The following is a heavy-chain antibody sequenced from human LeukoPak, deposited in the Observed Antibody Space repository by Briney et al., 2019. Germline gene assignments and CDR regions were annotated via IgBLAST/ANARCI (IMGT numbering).Heavy chain of an antibody. CDR3: ARAGGLRIAVAPIDY. CDR2: ISSDGSNT. D-gene: IGHD6-19*01. Sequence: GGSLRLSCAASGFTVSSFWMHWVRKAPGKGLVWVSRISSDGSNTYYADSVKGRFTISRDNSKNTLYLQMNSLRAEDTAVYYCARAGGLRIAVAPIDYWGQGTLVTVSS. V-gene: IGHV3-74*01. J-gene: IGHJ4*02. CDR1: GFTVSSFW.